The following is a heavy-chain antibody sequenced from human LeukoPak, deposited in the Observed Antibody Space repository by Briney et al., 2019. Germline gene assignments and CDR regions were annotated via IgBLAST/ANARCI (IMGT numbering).Heavy chain of an antibody. V-gene: IGHV4-39*07. J-gene: IGHJ3*02. CDR1: GGSISSSSYY. Sequence: SETLSLTCTVSGGSISSSSYYWGWIRQPPGKGLEWIGSIYYSGSTYYNPSLKSRVTISVDTSKNQFSLKLSSVTAADTAVYYCARAYLQKDAFDIWGQGTMVTVSS. CDR2: IYYSGST. CDR3: ARAYLQKDAFDI.